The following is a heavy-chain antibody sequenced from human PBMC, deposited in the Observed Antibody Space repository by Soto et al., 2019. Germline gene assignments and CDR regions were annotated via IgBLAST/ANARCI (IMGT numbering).Heavy chain of an antibody. CDR2: IYQTGST. V-gene: IGHV4-4*02. Sequence: QVQLQESGPGLVKPSGTLSLTCAVSNGSITSGNWWSWVRQPPGKGLEWIGDIYQTGSTNYNPSLRSRVIMSVDKSKNNFSLSRSSVTAADTAVYFCARVWGALAPIAGWFGPWGRGILVTVSS. D-gene: IGHD3-16*01. CDR3: ARVWGALAPIAGWFGP. CDR1: NGSITSGNW. J-gene: IGHJ5*02.